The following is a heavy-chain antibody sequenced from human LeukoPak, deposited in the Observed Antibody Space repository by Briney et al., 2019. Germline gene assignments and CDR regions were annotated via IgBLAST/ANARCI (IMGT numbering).Heavy chain of an antibody. CDR2: ITASGTAM. CDR1: GFTFRSYS. J-gene: IGHJ4*02. Sequence: GGSLRLSCAASGFTFRSYSMNWVRQAPGKGLEWVSHITASGTAMFYADSVKGRFTISRDNAKNSLYLQMNSLRDEDTAVYYCASSGSYRFDYWGQGTLVTVSS. D-gene: IGHD1-26*01. CDR3: ASSGSYRFDY. V-gene: IGHV3-48*02.